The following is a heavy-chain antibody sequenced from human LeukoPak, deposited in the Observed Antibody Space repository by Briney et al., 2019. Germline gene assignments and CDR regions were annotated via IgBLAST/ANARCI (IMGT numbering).Heavy chain of an antibody. D-gene: IGHD3-10*01. CDR1: GGSISSSSYY. V-gene: IGHV4-39*07. J-gene: IGHJ4*02. Sequence: PSETLSLTCIVSGGSISSSSYYWGWIRQPPGKGLEWIGSMYYSGSTYYNPSLKSRVTISVDTSKNQFSLKLSSVTAADTAVYYCARWILYSSGSYSDYWGQGTLVTVSS. CDR2: MYYSGST. CDR3: ARWILYSSGSYSDY.